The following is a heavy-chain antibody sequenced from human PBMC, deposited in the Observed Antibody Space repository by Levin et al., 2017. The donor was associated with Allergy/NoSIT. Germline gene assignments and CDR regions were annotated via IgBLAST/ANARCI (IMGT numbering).Heavy chain of an antibody. J-gene: IGHJ3*02. CDR3: ARDPPWDDVPFDI. CDR2: IKGDGSEK. D-gene: IGHD1-1*01. CDR1: GFTISSYW. Sequence: GESLKISCAASGFTISSYWMTWVRQAPGKGLEWVANIKGDGSEKYYVDSVKGRFTISRDNAKNSLYLQMNSLRGEDTALYYCARDPPWDDVPFDIWGQGTMLPVSS. V-gene: IGHV3-7*04.